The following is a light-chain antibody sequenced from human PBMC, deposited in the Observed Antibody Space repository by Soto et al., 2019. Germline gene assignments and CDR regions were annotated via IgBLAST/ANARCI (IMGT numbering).Light chain of an antibody. J-gene: IGLJ3*02. V-gene: IGLV1-40*01. CDR3: QSYDSSLSGSRNWV. CDR2: GNS. CDR1: SSNIGAGYD. Sequence: QAVLTQPPSVSGAPGQRVTISCTGSSSNIGAGYDVHWYQQLPGTAPKLLIYGNSNRPSGVPDRFSGSKSGTSASLAITGLQAEDEADYYCQSYDSSLSGSRNWVFGGGTKVTVL.